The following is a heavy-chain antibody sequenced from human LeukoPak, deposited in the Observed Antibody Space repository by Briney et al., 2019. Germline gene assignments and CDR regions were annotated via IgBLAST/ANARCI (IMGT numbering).Heavy chain of an antibody. J-gene: IGHJ4*02. D-gene: IGHD3-16*01. CDR2: ISSSSSYI. CDR1: GFTFSSYG. Sequence: GGTLRLSCAASGFTFSSYGMSWVRQAPGKGLEWDSSISSSSSYIYYADSGKGRFTISRDNAKNSLYLQMNSLRAEDTAVYYCATMRGGYEGYFDYWGQGTLVTVSS. V-gene: IGHV3-21*01. CDR3: ATMRGGYEGYFDY.